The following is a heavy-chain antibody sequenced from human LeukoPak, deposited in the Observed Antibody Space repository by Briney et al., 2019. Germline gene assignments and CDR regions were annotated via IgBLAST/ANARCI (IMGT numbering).Heavy chain of an antibody. CDR3: AKDTDYYGSGSDY. CDR2: ISGSGGST. J-gene: IGHJ4*02. Sequence: PGGSLRLSCAASGFTFSSYAMSWVRQAPGKGLEWVSAISGSGGSTYYADSVKGRFTISGDNSKNTLYLQMNSLRAEDTAVYYCAKDTDYYGSGSDYWGQGTLVTVSS. V-gene: IGHV3-23*01. CDR1: GFTFSSYA. D-gene: IGHD3-10*01.